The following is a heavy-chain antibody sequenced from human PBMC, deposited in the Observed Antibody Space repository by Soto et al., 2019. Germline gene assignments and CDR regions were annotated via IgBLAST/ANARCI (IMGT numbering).Heavy chain of an antibody. Sequence: SETLSLTCTVSGGSVSSGSYYWSWIRQPPGKGLEWIGYIYYSGSTNHNPSLKSRVTISVDTSKNQFSLKLSSVTAADTAVYYCARIAALGVDVCGQGTTVTVSS. V-gene: IGHV4-61*01. CDR2: IYYSGST. CDR1: GGSVSSGSYY. CDR3: ARIAALGVDV. J-gene: IGHJ6*02. D-gene: IGHD6-13*01.